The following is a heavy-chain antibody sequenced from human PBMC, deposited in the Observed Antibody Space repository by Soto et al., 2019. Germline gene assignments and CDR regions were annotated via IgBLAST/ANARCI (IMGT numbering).Heavy chain of an antibody. CDR1: GGTFSSYA. Sequence: GASVKVSCKASGGTFSSYAISWVRQAPGQGLEWMGGIIPIFGTANYAQKFQGRVTITADESTSTAYMELSSLRSEGTAVYYCARVIQRRGSNLNAFDIWGQGTMVTVSS. CDR3: ARVIQRRGSNLNAFDI. V-gene: IGHV1-69*13. CDR2: IIPIFGTA. J-gene: IGHJ3*02. D-gene: IGHD5-12*01.